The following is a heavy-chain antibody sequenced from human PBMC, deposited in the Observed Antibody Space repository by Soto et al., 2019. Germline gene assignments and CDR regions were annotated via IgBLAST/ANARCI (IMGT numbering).Heavy chain of an antibody. CDR1: GFTFSSYE. CDR3: AREGKIQLWLLFDY. Sequence: GGSLRLSCAASGFTFSSYEMNWVRQAPGKGLEWVSYISSSGSTIYYADSVKGRFTISRDNAKNSLYLQMNSLRAEDTAVYYCAREGKIQLWLLFDYWGQGTLVTVSS. V-gene: IGHV3-48*03. D-gene: IGHD5-18*01. J-gene: IGHJ4*02. CDR2: ISSSGSTI.